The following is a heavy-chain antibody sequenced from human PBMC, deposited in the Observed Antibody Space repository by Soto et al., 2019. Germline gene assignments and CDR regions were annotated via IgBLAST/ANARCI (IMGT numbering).Heavy chain of an antibody. CDR1: GGSISSGGYS. CDR2: IYHSGST. J-gene: IGHJ4*02. V-gene: IGHV4-30-2*01. CDR3: ARGLVTTLPC. D-gene: IGHD4-17*01. Sequence: QLQLQESGSGLVKPSQTLSLTCAVSGGSISSGGYSWSWIRQPPGKGLEWIGYIYHSGSTYYNPSLTGRVTISVARSTSQFSLKLSSVTAADTAVYYCARGLVTTLPCWGQGTLVTVSS.